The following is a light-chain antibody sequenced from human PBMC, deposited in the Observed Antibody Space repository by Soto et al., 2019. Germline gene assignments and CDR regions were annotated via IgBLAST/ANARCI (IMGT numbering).Light chain of an antibody. J-gene: IGKJ5*01. Sequence: EIVITQSPSTLSVSTWGRATLSCWCSESISDTLAWYQQKPGQAPRLLIHGASTRAPGIPARFSGSGSATDFTLTINNLEPEDFAVYYCQQYGSSPPSVTFGQGTRLEIK. CDR1: ESISDT. CDR2: GAS. CDR3: QQYGSSPPSVT. V-gene: IGKV3D-15*01.